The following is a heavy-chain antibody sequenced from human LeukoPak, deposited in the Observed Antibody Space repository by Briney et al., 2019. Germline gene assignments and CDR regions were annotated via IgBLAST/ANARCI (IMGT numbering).Heavy chain of an antibody. D-gene: IGHD5-18*01. CDR2: ISGSGVGT. Sequence: GGSLRLSCAASGSNLSSYAMSWVRQAPGKGLEWVSVISGSGVGTYYADSVKGRFTISRDNSKNSLYLQMNSLRAEDTALYYCARGDTAMEYWGQGTLVTVSS. CDR3: ARGDTAMEY. J-gene: IGHJ4*02. CDR1: GSNLSSYA. V-gene: IGHV3-23*01.